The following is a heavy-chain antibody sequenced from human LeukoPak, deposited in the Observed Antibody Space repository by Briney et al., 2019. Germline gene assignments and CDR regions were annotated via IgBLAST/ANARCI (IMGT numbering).Heavy chain of an antibody. V-gene: IGHV4-30-4*01. CDR3: ARVKKDSSGYYYNYYGMDV. CDR2: IYYSGST. CDR1: GGSISSGDYY. Sequence: SETLSLTCTVSGGSISSGDYYWSWIRQPPGKGLEWIGYIYYSGSTYYNPSLKSRVTISVDTSKNQFSLKLSSVTAADTAVYYCARVKKDSSGYYYNYYGMDVWGQGTTVTVSS. J-gene: IGHJ6*02. D-gene: IGHD3-22*01.